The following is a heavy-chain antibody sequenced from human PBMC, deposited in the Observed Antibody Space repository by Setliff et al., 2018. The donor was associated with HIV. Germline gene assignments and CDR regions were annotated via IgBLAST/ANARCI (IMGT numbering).Heavy chain of an antibody. CDR3: ARDRSFSGIAVAPTGLGY. CDR1: GGSISSSSYY. V-gene: IGHV4-39*07. J-gene: IGHJ4*02. CDR2: IYSRGST. Sequence: SETLSLTCTVSGGSISSSSYYWGWIRQAPGKGLEWIGSIYSRGSTYYNSSLKSRVTISVDTSKNQFSLKLSSVTAADTAVYYCARDRSFSGIAVAPTGLGYWGQGTLVTVSS. D-gene: IGHD6-19*01.